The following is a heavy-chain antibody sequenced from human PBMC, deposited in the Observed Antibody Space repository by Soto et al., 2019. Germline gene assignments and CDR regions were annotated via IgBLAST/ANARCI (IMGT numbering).Heavy chain of an antibody. CDR2: INHSGST. Sequence: SETLSLTCTVSGGSISSYYWSWIRQPPGKGLEWIGEINHSGSTNYNPSLKSRVTISVDTSKNQFSLKLSSVTAADTAVYYCARGAVAGTRWFDPWGQGTLVTVSS. D-gene: IGHD6-19*01. J-gene: IGHJ5*02. V-gene: IGHV4-34*01. CDR3: ARGAVAGTRWFDP. CDR1: GGSISSYY.